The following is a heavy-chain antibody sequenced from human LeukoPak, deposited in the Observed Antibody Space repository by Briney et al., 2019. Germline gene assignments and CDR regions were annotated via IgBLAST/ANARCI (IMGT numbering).Heavy chain of an antibody. D-gene: IGHD1-26*01. CDR1: GFTFSSYA. J-gene: IGHJ4*02. CDR2: ISGSGGST. CDR3: AKGLYPSGSYLSFDY. Sequence: GGSLRLSCAASGFTFSSYAMSWVRQAPGKGLEWVSAISGSGGSTYYADSVKGRFTISRDNAKNTLYLQMNSLRAEDTAVYYCAKGLYPSGSYLSFDYWGQGTLVTVSS. V-gene: IGHV3-23*01.